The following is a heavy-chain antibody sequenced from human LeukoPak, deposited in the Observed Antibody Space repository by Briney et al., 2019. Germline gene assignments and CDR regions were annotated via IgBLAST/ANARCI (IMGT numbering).Heavy chain of an antibody. D-gene: IGHD2-2*01. Sequence: GGSLRLSCEGSGFTFSNYWMSWVRQAPGKGLEWVANIKADGSEKYYVDSVKGRFTISRDNAKNSLYLQMNSLRAEDTAVYYCDLHCSSSSCYLYGMDVWGQGTTVTVSS. CDR2: IKADGSEK. J-gene: IGHJ6*02. CDR3: DLHCSSSSCYLYGMDV. V-gene: IGHV3-7*01. CDR1: GFTFSNYW.